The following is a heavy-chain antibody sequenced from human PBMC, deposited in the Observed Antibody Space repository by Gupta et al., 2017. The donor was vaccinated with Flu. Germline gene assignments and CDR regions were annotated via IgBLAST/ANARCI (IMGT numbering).Heavy chain of an antibody. J-gene: IGHJ4*02. CDR1: GYTFTSYY. D-gene: IGHD6-6*01. V-gene: IGHV1-46*01. CDR2: INPSGGST. CDR3: ARDPKKGVRGGIAARPAGDPFDY. Sequence: QVQLVQSGAEVKKPGASVKVSCKASGYTFTSYYMHWVRQAPGQVLEWMGIINPSGGSTSYAQKFQGRVTMTRDTSTSTVYMELSSLRSEDTAVYYCARDPKKGVRGGIAARPAGDPFDYWGQGTLVTVSS.